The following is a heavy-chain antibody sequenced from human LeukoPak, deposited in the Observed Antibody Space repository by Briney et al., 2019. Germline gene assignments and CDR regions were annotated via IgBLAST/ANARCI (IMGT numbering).Heavy chain of an antibody. CDR3: ARDLSIAAAVSPVDY. Sequence: ASVKVSCKASGYTFTSYGISRVRQAPGQGLEWMGWISAYNGNTNYAQKLQGRVTMTTDTSTSTAYMELRSLRSDDTAVYYCARDLSIAAAVSPVDYWGQGTLVTVSS. J-gene: IGHJ4*02. V-gene: IGHV1-18*01. CDR2: ISAYNGNT. CDR1: GYTFTSYG. D-gene: IGHD6-13*01.